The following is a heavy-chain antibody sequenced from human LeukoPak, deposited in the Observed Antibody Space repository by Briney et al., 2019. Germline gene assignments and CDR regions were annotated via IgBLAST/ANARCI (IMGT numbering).Heavy chain of an antibody. J-gene: IGHJ5*02. Sequence: PSETLSLTCTVSGGSISSSSYYWGWIRQPPGKGLEWIGSIYYSGSTYYNPSLKSRVTISVDTSKNQFSLKLSSVTAADTAVYYCARRGSGGYYLVDWFDPWGQGTLVTVSS. CDR3: ARRGSGGYYLVDWFDP. CDR1: GGSISSSSYY. CDR2: IYYSGST. V-gene: IGHV4-39*01. D-gene: IGHD3-10*01.